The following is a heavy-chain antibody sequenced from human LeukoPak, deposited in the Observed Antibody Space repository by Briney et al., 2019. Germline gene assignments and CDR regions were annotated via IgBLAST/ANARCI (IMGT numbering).Heavy chain of an antibody. V-gene: IGHV4-59*08. J-gene: IGHJ4*02. CDR1: GGSISSYY. Sequence: SETLSLTCTVSGGSISSYYWSWIRQPPGKGLEWIGYIYYSGSTNYNPSLKSRVTISVDTSKNQFSLKLSSVTAADTAVYYCVFYDFWSGWNQDWGQGTLVTVSS. D-gene: IGHD3-3*01. CDR2: IYYSGST. CDR3: VFYDFWSGWNQD.